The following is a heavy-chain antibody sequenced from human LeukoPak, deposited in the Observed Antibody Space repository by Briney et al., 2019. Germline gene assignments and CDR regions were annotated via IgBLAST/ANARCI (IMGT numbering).Heavy chain of an antibody. CDR3: AREVPYDILTLYYFDY. CDR1: GYTFTGYY. J-gene: IGHJ4*02. D-gene: IGHD3-9*01. V-gene: IGHV1-2*02. CDR2: INPNSGGT. Sequence: PVASVKVSCKASGYTFTGYYMHWVRQAPGQGLEWMGWINPNSGGTNYAQKFQGRVTMTRDTSISTAYMELSRLRSDDTAVYYCAREVPYDILTLYYFDYWGQGTLVTVSS.